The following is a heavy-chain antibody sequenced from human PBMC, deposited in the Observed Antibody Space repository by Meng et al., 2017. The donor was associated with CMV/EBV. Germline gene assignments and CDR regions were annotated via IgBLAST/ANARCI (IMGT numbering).Heavy chain of an antibody. CDR1: GGSFSGYY. J-gene: IGHJ4*02. D-gene: IGHD2-2*02. CDR3: ARVVDCSSTSCYKGLDY. V-gene: IGHV4-34*01. Sequence: SETLSLTCAVYGGSFSGYYWSWIRQPPGKGLEWIGEINHSGSTNYNPSLKSRVTISVDTSKNQFSLKLSSVTAADTAVYYCARVVDCSSTSCYKGLDYWGQGTLVTVSS. CDR2: INHSGST.